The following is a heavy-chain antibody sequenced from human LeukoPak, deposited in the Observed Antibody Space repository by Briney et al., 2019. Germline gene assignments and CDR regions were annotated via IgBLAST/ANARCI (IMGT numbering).Heavy chain of an antibody. CDR1: GGSISSGDYY. Sequence: SVTLSLTCTVSGGSISSGDYYWSWIRQHPGKGLEWIGYIYYGGNTYYNPSLESRVTISLDTSKNKFSLELRSVTAADTAVYYCASGGSLVATLAYWGQGILVTVSS. D-gene: IGHD2-15*01. V-gene: IGHV4-31*03. CDR3: ASGGSLVATLAY. J-gene: IGHJ4*02. CDR2: IYYGGNT.